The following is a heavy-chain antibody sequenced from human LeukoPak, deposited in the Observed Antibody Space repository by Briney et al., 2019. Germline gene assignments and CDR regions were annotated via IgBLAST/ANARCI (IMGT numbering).Heavy chain of an antibody. J-gene: IGHJ4*02. D-gene: IGHD3-9*01. CDR1: GYNFATYD. CDR3: ARAPLGPYFDNTGTTFDS. CDR2: MNPNTGNT. V-gene: IGHV1-8*01. Sequence: GASVKVSCKTAGYNFATYDIYWVRQATGQGPEWMGWMNPNTGNTAYAQKFQGRVTMTRDTSINTAYMELSRLRYEDTAIYYCARAPLGPYFDNTGTTFDSWGQGTLVTLSS.